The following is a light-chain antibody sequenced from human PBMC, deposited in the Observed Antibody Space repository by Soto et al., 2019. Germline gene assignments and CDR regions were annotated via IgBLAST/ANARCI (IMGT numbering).Light chain of an antibody. CDR3: TSYTSISTYV. J-gene: IGLJ1*01. CDR2: EVS. CDR1: SSDGGGYNH. V-gene: IGLV2-14*01. Sequence: QAVLTQPASVSESPGQSITISCAGTSSDGGGYNHVAWYQQHADKAPKLLIHEVSNRPSGVSNRFSGSKSGNTTSLTISGFQAEDEADYYCTSYTSISTYVFGPGTKVTVL.